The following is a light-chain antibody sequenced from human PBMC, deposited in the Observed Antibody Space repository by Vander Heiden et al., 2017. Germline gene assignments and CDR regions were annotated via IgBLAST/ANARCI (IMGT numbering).Light chain of an antibody. Sequence: QSALTQPASVSGSPGQSITISCTGTSSDVGSYNLVSWYQQHPDKAPKVLIYEVTKRPSGVSNRFSGSRSGNTASMTISGLQAEDEADYYCCSYAGSDTLYVFGTGTKVTVL. J-gene: IGLJ1*01. V-gene: IGLV2-23*02. CDR3: CSYAGSDTLYV. CDR2: EVT. CDR1: SSDVGSYNL.